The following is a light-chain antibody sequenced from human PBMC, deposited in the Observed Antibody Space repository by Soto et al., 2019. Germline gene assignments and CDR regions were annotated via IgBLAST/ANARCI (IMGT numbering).Light chain of an antibody. V-gene: IGKV3-20*01. Sequence: ELVLTQSPGTLCLSPGERATLSCRASQSVSNNYLAWYQQKPGQAPRLLIYGASNRATGIPDRFSGSGSGTDFTLTISRLEPEDFAVYYCQQYGSSGTFGQGTKVDIK. J-gene: IGKJ1*01. CDR2: GAS. CDR3: QQYGSSGT. CDR1: QSVSNNY.